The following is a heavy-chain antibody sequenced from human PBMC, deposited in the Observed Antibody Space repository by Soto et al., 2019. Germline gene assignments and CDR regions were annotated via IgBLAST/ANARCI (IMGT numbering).Heavy chain of an antibody. Sequence: QVHLVQSGAEVKKPGSSVKVSCKTSGGTFSTYTVSWVRQAPGQGLEWLGRIIPILDVLTYAQKFQGRVTITADKSTSTAYLELTSLKSEDTAMYYCARGSEGSGTERAFHFWGQGTMVTVSS. CDR3: ARGSEGSGTERAFHF. V-gene: IGHV1-69*02. CDR1: GGTFSTYT. D-gene: IGHD2-15*01. J-gene: IGHJ3*01. CDR2: IIPILDVL.